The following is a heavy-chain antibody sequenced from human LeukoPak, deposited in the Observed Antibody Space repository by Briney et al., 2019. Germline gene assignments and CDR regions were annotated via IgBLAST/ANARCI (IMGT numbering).Heavy chain of an antibody. V-gene: IGHV3-30*19. D-gene: IGHD5-12*01. J-gene: IGHJ5*02. Sequence: PGGSLRLSCAASGFTFSSYGMHWVRQAPGKGLEWVAIISDDGSYKSYADSVKGRFTISRDYSYNTLYLQMKSLRTDDTAVYYCARDPLRWLRLGGNWFDPWGQGTLVTVSS. CDR1: GFTFSSYG. CDR3: ARDPLRWLRLGGNWFDP. CDR2: ISDDGSYK.